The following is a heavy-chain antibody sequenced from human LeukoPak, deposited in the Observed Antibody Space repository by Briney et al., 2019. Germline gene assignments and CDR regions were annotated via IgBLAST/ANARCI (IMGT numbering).Heavy chain of an antibody. CDR1: GGSISSSSYY. V-gene: IGHV4-39*07. J-gene: IGHJ4*02. CDR2: IYYSGST. Sequence: PSETLSLTCTVSGGSISSSSYYWGWIGQPPGKGLEWIGSIYYSGSTYYNPSLKSRVTISVDTSKNQFSLKLSSVTAADTAVYYCARVPRNSSSLGPSWYYFDYWGQGTLVTVSS. CDR3: ARVPRNSSSLGPSWYYFDY. D-gene: IGHD6-6*01.